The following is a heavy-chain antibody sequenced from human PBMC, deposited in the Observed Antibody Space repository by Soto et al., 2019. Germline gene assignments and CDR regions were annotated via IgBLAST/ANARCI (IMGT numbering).Heavy chain of an antibody. Sequence: GESLKISCAASGFTFSSYAMSWVRQAPGKGLEWVSAISGSGGSTYYADSVKGRFTISRDNSKNTLYLQMNSLRAEDTAVYYCAKDFLGPYDILTGPLYYYGMDVWGQGTTVTVSS. CDR1: GFTFSSYA. J-gene: IGHJ6*02. CDR3: AKDFLGPYDILTGPLYYYGMDV. D-gene: IGHD3-9*01. V-gene: IGHV3-23*01. CDR2: ISGSGGST.